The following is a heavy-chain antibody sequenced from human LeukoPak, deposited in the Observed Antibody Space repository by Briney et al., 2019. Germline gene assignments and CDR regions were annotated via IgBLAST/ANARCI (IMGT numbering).Heavy chain of an antibody. Sequence: SETLSLTCAVYGGSFSGYYWSWIRQPPGKGLEWIGEINHSGSTNYNPSLKSRVTISVDTSKNQFSLKPSSVTAADTAVYYCARGVSKERPYYYYGMDVWGQGTTVTVSS. CDR3: ARGVSKERPYYYYGMDV. J-gene: IGHJ6*02. CDR1: GGSFSGYY. CDR2: INHSGST. V-gene: IGHV4-34*01. D-gene: IGHD4-11*01.